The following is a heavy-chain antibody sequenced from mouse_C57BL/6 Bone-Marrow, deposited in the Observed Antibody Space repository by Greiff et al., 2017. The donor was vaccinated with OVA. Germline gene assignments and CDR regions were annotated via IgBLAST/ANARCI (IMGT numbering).Heavy chain of an antibody. CDR1: GLTFSDYG. V-gene: IGHV5-17*01. CDR2: ISSGSSTI. CDR3: ARKEGGYDWFAY. J-gene: IGHJ3*01. D-gene: IGHD2-2*01. Sequence: EVQVVESGGGLVKPGGSLKLSCAASGLTFSDYGMHWVRQAPEKGLEWVAYISSGSSTIYYADTVKGRFTISRDNAKNTLFLQMTSLRSEDTAMYYCARKEGGYDWFAYWGQGTLVTVSA.